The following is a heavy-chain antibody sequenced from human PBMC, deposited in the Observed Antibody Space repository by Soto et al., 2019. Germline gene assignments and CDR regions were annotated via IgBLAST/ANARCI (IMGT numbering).Heavy chain of an antibody. CDR3: VTDVEPGGAAY. CDR1: GFTSDDHG. J-gene: IGHJ4*02. V-gene: IGHV3-9*02. CDR2: IVSNTGSI. Sequence: LQVVESGGDLVQPGRSLRLSCAVSGFTSDDHGMHWVRQAPGKGLEWVSCIVSNTGSIGYADAVRGRFTISKDNAKKSMHLQMDSLRVEDTALYYCVTDVEPGGAAYWGQGTLVTVSS. D-gene: IGHD3-16*01.